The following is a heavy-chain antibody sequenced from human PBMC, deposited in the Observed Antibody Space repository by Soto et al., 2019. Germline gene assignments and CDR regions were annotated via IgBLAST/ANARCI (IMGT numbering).Heavy chain of an antibody. J-gene: IGHJ6*02. V-gene: IGHV3-30-3*01. CDR3: ARAEEEGGLVDTAMVILYYGMDV. CDR1: GFTFSSYA. D-gene: IGHD5-18*01. CDR2: ISYDGSNK. Sequence: QVQLVEAGGGVVQPGRSLRLSCAASGFTFSSYAMHWVRQAPGKGREWVAVISYDGSNKYYADSVKGRFTISRDNSKNTLYLQMNSLRAEDTAVYYCARAEEEGGLVDTAMVILYYGMDVWGQGTTVTVSS.